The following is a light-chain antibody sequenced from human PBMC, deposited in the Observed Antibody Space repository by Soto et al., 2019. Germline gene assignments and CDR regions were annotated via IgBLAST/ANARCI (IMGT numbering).Light chain of an antibody. V-gene: IGKV3-11*01. CDR3: QQRTNWPSST. Sequence: EIVLTQSPATLSLSPGVRATLSCRASQSVRSYLAWYQQKPGQAPRLLIHDASSRATGIPARFSGSGSGTDFTLTISSLEPEDFAVYYCQQRTNWPSSTFGQGTRLEIK. CDR1: QSVRSY. J-gene: IGKJ5*01. CDR2: DAS.